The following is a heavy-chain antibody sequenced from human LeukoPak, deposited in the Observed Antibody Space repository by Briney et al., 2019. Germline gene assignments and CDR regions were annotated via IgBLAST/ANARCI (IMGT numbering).Heavy chain of an antibody. Sequence: PSETLSLTCTVSGYSISSGYYWGWIRQPPGKGLEWIGSIYHSGSTYYNPSLKSRVTISVDTSKNQFSLKLSSVTAADTAVYYCARGGYERPDNWFDPWGQGTLVTVSS. D-gene: IGHD1-1*01. CDR2: IYHSGST. CDR3: ARGGYERPDNWFDP. CDR1: GYSISSGYY. J-gene: IGHJ5*02. V-gene: IGHV4-38-2*02.